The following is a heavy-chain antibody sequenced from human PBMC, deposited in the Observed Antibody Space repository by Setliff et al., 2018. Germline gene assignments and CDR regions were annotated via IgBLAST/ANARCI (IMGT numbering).Heavy chain of an antibody. J-gene: IGHJ4*02. D-gene: IGHD3-10*01. CDR2: IKQDGSEK. Sequence: GGSLRLSCAASGFTFSSYWMSWVRQAPGKGLEWVANIKQDGSEKYYVDSVKGRFTISRDNAKNPLYLQMNSLRAEDTAVYYCARDDYYGSGSYFNYFDYWGQGTLVTVSS. CDR3: ARDDYYGSGSYFNYFDY. CDR1: GFTFSSYW. V-gene: IGHV3-7*01.